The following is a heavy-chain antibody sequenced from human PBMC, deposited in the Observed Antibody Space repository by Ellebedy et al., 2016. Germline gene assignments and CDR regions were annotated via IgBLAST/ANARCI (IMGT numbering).Heavy chain of an antibody. CDR3: ARGGEEAVVAAVPYYYYYGMDV. V-gene: IGHV1-69*04. CDR2: IIPILGIA. D-gene: IGHD2-15*01. J-gene: IGHJ6*02. CDR1: GGTFSRYA. Sequence: ASVKVSCKASGGTFSRYAISWVRQAPGQGLEWMGRIIPILGIADYAQNFQGRVTITADKSTSTAYMELSSLRSEDTAVYYCARGGEEAVVAAVPYYYYYGMDVWGQGTTVTVSS.